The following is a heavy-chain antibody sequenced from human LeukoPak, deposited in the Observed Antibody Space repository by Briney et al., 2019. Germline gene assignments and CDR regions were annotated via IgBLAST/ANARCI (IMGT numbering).Heavy chain of an antibody. J-gene: IGHJ4*02. CDR3: TTESDGYCSGGSCFR. CDR2: IKSKTDGGTT. D-gene: IGHD2-15*01. CDR1: GFTFSNAW. Sequence: GGSLRLSCAASGFTFSNAWMSWVRQAPGKGLEWVGRIKSKTDGGTTDYAAPVKGRITISRDDSKNTLYLQMNSLKTEDTAVYYCTTESDGYCSGGSCFRWGQGTLVTVSS. V-gene: IGHV3-15*01.